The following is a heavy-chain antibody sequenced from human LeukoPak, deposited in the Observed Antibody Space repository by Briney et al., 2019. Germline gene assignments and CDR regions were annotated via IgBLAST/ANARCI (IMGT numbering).Heavy chain of an antibody. CDR3: ARPFYSSSWYFDY. J-gene: IGHJ4*02. V-gene: IGHV5-51*01. CDR1: GYSFTSYW. D-gene: IGHD6-13*01. Sequence: GESLKISCKGSGYSFTSYWIGWVRQMPGKGLEWMGIIYPGDSDTRYSPPFQGQVTISADKSISTAYLQWSSLKASDTAMYYCARPFYSSSWYFDYWGQGTLVTVSS. CDR2: IYPGDSDT.